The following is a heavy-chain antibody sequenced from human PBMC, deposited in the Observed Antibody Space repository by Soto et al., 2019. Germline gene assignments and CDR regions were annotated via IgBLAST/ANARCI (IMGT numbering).Heavy chain of an antibody. Sequence: QVQLVESGGGLVKHGGSLRLYCVASGFTFSDYYMACIPQAPGKGLEVISYLSSSDTYAFYADSVKGRFTISRDNGNMSLYLLINRLKADDTGVYFCARSMIRGDLFDQLGQGTLVTV. J-gene: IGHJ4*02. D-gene: IGHD3-16*01. V-gene: IGHV3-11*05. CDR3: ARSMIRGDLFDQ. CDR2: LSSSDTYA. CDR1: GFTFSDYY.